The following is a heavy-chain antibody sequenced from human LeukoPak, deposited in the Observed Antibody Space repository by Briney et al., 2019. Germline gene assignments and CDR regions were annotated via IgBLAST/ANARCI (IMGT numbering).Heavy chain of an antibody. CDR1: GYTFTGYY. CDR3: ARDLLNWNYEDY. CDR2: INPNSGGT. J-gene: IGHJ4*02. V-gene: IGHV1-2*02. D-gene: IGHD1-7*01. Sequence: ASVKVSCKASGYTFTGYYIHWVRQAPGQGLEWMGWINPNSGGTNYTQKFQGRVTMTRDTSISTAYMELSRLRSDDTVVYYCARDLLNWNYEDYWGQGTLVTVSS.